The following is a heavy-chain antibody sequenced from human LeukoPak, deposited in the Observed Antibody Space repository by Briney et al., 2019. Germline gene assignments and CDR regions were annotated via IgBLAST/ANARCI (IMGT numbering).Heavy chain of an antibody. CDR1: GFTFSDYY. Sequence: GGSLRLSCAASGFTFSDYYMSWIRQAPGKGLEWVSYISSSGSTIYYADSVKGRFTISRDNAKNSLYLRMNSLRAEDTAVYYCARAPPEARDFWSGYYPFDYWGQGTLVTVSS. CDR3: ARAPPEARDFWSGYYPFDY. V-gene: IGHV3-11*01. J-gene: IGHJ4*02. CDR2: ISSSGSTI. D-gene: IGHD3-3*01.